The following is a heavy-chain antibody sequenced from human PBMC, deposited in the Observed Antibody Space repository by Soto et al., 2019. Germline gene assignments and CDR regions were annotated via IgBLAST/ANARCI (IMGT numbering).Heavy chain of an antibody. CDR2: ISYDGSNK. D-gene: IGHD1-26*01. CDR1: GFTFSSYA. CDR3: ARDRRADWESYYYYAMDV. V-gene: IGHV3-30-3*01. Sequence: PGGSLRLSCAASGFTFSSYAMHWVRQAPGKGLEWVAVISYDGSNKYYADSVKGRFTISRDNSKNTLYLQMNSLRAEDTAVYYCARDRRADWESYYYYAMDVWGQGTTVTVSS. J-gene: IGHJ6*02.